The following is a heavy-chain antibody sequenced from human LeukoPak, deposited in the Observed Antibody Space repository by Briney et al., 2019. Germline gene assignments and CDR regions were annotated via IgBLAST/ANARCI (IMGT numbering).Heavy chain of an antibody. J-gene: IGHJ4*02. CDR1: GASISSHY. CDR3: AREVEMARQFDY. V-gene: IGHV4-4*07. D-gene: IGHD5-24*01. CDR2: TSGSGST. Sequence: PSETLSLTCTVSGASISSHYWSWIRQPAGKGLEWIGRTSGSGSTNYNPSLQSRVTMSLDTSRNQFSLKLSSVTAADTALYYCAREVEMARQFDYWGQGTLVTVSS.